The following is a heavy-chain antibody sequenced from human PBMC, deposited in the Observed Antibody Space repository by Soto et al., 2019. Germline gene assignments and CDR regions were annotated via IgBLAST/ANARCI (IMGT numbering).Heavy chain of an antibody. V-gene: IGHV4-59*01. CDR2: VYYSGST. CDR1: GCSISTYY. D-gene: IGHD3-9*01. CDR3: ARVQSSYYDRAFDY. J-gene: IGHJ4*02. Sequence: PSETLSLTCTVSGCSISTYYWTWIRQPPGKGLEWIGYVYYSGSTNYYPSLKSRVSISIDTSKKQFSLKVSSVTAADTAMYYCARVQSSYYDRAFDYWGQGILVTVSS.